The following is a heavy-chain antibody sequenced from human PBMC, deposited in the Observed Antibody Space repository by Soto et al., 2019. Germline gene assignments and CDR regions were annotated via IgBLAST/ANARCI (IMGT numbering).Heavy chain of an antibody. Sequence: EVQLVESGGGLVKPGGSLRLSCIGSGFSFSAYNMNWVRQAPGKGLEWVSSIKVGSSRIYQPDSMKGRFTISRDDARNSVYLQINSLRDEDTALYFCARSSKIGVRWAYCGQGTHVTVSS. J-gene: IGHJ1*01. CDR3: ARSSKIGVRWAY. V-gene: IGHV3-21*02. CDR2: IKVGSSRI. D-gene: IGHD3-10*01. CDR1: GFSFSAYN.